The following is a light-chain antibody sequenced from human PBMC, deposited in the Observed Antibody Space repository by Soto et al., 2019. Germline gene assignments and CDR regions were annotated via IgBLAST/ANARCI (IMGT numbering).Light chain of an antibody. Sequence: AIQLTQSPSSLSASVGDRVTITCRASQGISSALAWYQQKPGKAPKLLIYDASSLESGVPSRFSGSGSGTDFTLTISSLQPEDFATYYCQQFDSFLFTFGPGTKVDIE. CDR3: QQFDSFLFT. V-gene: IGKV1-13*02. J-gene: IGKJ3*01. CDR2: DAS. CDR1: QGISSA.